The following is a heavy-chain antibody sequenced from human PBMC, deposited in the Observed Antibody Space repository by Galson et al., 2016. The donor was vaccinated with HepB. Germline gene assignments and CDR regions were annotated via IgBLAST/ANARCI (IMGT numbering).Heavy chain of an antibody. D-gene: IGHD3-10*01. J-gene: IGHJ4*02. V-gene: IGHV4-39*01. CDR1: GGSFSSNGHY. CDR2: VYYGGST. Sequence: ETLSLTCSVSGGSFSSNGHYWGWIRQPPGGGLEWIVSVYYGGSTYYNPSLKSRVTISVDTSKNQFSLNLHSVTAADPSVYYCVSQIEGIARDVDYWGQGSLVTVS. CDR3: VSQIEGIARDVDY.